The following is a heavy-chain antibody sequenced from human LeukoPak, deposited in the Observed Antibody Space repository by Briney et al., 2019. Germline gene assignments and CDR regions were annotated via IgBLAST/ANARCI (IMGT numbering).Heavy chain of an antibody. J-gene: IGHJ6*04. D-gene: IGHD5-24*01. V-gene: IGHV1-8*03. CDR3: AREGPRHDGYNLDV. CDR2: MNPNSGNT. CDR1: GYTFTSYD. Sequence: ASVKVSCKAPGYTFTSYDINWVRQATGQGLEWMGWMNPNSGNTGYAQKFQGRVTITRNTSMSTAYMELSSLRSEDTAVYYCAREGPRHDGYNLDVWGKGTTVTVSS.